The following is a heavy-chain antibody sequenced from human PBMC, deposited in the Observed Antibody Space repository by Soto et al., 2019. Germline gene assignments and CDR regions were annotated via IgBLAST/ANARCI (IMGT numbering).Heavy chain of an antibody. D-gene: IGHD6-19*01. CDR2: IFSNDEK. Sequence: SGPTLVNPTETLTLTCTVSGFSLSNARMGVSWIRQPPGKALEWLAHIFSNDEKSYSTSLKSRLTISKDTSKSQVVLTMTNMDPVDTATYYCAPIVGYSSGWYYFDYWGQGTLVTVSS. CDR1: GFSLSNARMG. V-gene: IGHV2-26*01. J-gene: IGHJ4*02. CDR3: APIVGYSSGWYYFDY.